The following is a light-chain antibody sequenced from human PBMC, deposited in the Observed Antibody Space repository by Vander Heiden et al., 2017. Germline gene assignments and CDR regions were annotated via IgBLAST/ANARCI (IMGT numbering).Light chain of an antibody. CDR3: SSYTTSSTLV. CDR2: DVT. V-gene: IGLV2-14*01. J-gene: IGLJ2*01. CDR1: SSDVGGYNY. Sequence: QSALTQPASMSGSPGQSITISCTGSSSDVGGYNYLSWYQQHPGKAPKLNIYDVTKRPSGVSNRFSASKSGNTASLTISGLQAEDEADYYCSSYTTSSTLVFGGGTKLTVL.